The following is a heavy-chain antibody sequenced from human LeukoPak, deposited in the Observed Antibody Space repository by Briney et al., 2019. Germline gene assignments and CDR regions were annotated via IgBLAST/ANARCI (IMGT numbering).Heavy chain of an antibody. CDR2: ITSSGSHI. V-gene: IGHV3-21*06. D-gene: IGHD3-22*01. Sequence: GGSLRLSCAASDFAFSSYCMNWLRQPPGKGLEWVSSITSSGSHIHYADSVKGRFTVSRDNAKNTLYLQMNSLRTEDTAVYYCARDDYYDVGGYADDGSDIWGQGTMVTVSS. CDR1: DFAFSSYC. J-gene: IGHJ3*02. CDR3: ARDDYYDVGGYADDGSDI.